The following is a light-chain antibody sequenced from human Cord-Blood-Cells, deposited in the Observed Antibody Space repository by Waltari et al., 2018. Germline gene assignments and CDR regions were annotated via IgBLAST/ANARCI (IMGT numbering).Light chain of an antibody. J-gene: IGKJ2*01. CDR3: QQSYSTPPYT. CDR1: QSISSY. Sequence: DIQLTQSPSSLSASVGDRVTITCRASQSISSYLYCYQQKPGKAPKLLIYAASSFQSGVPSRFSGSGSGTDFTLTINSLQPEDFATYYCQQSYSTPPYTFGQGTKLEIK. V-gene: IGKV1-39*01. CDR2: AAS.